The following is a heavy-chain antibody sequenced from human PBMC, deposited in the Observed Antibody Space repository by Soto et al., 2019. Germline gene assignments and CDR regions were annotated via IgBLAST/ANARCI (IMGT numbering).Heavy chain of an antibody. CDR1: GGSVSGSYW. V-gene: IGHV4-4*02. D-gene: IGHD3-3*01. CDR3: AASVNYDFWRDGGRHYYFDY. Sequence: SETLSLTCDVSGGSVSGSYWWTWVRRPPGKGLEWIGQIYHGGSTNYNPSLKNRVTISVDRSKNQVSLRVTSLTAADTAVYFCAASVNYDFWRDGGRHYYFDYWGQGALVTVSS. J-gene: IGHJ4*02. CDR2: IYHGGST.